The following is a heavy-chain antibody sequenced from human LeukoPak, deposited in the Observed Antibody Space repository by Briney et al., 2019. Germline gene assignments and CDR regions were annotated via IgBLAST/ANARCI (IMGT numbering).Heavy chain of an antibody. CDR1: GGSFSGYY. V-gene: IGHV4-34*01. D-gene: IGHD6-19*01. J-gene: IGHJ4*02. Sequence: SETLSLTCAVYGGSFSGYYWSWIRQPPGKGLEWIGEINHSGSTNYNPSLKSRVTISVDMSKNQFSLKLSSVTAADTAVYYCARGLDTGAVAGDFDYWGQGTLVTVSS. CDR3: ARGLDTGAVAGDFDY. CDR2: INHSGST.